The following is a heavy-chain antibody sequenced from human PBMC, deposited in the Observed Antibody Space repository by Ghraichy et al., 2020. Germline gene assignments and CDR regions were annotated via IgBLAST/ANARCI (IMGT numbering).Heavy chain of an antibody. V-gene: IGHV3-23*05. Sequence: GGSLRLSCSASGFSFSSYAMPWVRQAPGKGLEWVSIIPRSGSSTYYADSVKARFTVSRDNSKNTVSLQMNGLRAEDTALYYCAKIIAAADYYYYAMNVWGQGTIVTVSS. CDR3: AKIIAAADYYYYAMNV. CDR1: GFSFSSYA. J-gene: IGHJ6*02. D-gene: IGHD6-13*01. CDR2: IPRSGSST.